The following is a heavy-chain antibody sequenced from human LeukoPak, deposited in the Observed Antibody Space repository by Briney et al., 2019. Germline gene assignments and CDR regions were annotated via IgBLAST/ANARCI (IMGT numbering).Heavy chain of an antibody. Sequence: GGSLRLSCAASGFTFSTYSMNWVRQAPGKGLEWVSSISSTGNYIYYADSVKGRFTISRDNANNSLYLQMNSLRAEDTAVYYCAFGEGYEVDYWGQGTLVTVSS. CDR2: ISSTGNYI. CDR1: GFTFSTYS. V-gene: IGHV3-21*01. J-gene: IGHJ4*02. D-gene: IGHD3-10*01. CDR3: AFGEGYEVDY.